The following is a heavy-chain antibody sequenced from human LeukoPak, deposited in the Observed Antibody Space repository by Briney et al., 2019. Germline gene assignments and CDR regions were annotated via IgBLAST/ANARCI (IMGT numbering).Heavy chain of an antibody. CDR2: IYPADSTA. D-gene: IGHD1-7*01. CDR3: ARNTPSENENYLDGFDI. CDR1: GYSFTTYW. V-gene: IGHV5-51*01. J-gene: IGHJ3*02. Sequence: GESLKISCKASGYSFTTYWIGWVRQMPGKGLEWMGIIYPADSTAHYSPAFQGQVTISVDKSISTAYLQWSSLKASDTAMYYCARNTPSENENYLDGFDIWGQGTVVTVFS.